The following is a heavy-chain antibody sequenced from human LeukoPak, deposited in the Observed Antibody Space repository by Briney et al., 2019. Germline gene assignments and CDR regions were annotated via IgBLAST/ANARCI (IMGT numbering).Heavy chain of an antibody. CDR3: AKRGAYESMAAFDY. CDR2: ISPGGSDT. D-gene: IGHD3-22*01. J-gene: IGHJ4*02. CDR1: GFTFNNYA. Sequence: GGSLRLSCEVSGFTFNNYAMSWVRQAPGKGLEWVSAISPGGSDTYYTDSVRGRFTISRDNSKNTLYLQMSSLRAEDSAVYYCAKRGAYESMAAFDYWGQGTLVTVSS. V-gene: IGHV3-23*01.